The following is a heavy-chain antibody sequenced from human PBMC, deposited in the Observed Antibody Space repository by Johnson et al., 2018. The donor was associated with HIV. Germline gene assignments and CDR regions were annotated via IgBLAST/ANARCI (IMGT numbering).Heavy chain of an antibody. V-gene: IGHV3-74*01. CDR1: GFIFSSYW. J-gene: IGHJ3*02. Sequence: VQLVESGGGLVQPGGSLRLSCAASGFIFSSYWMHWVRQAPGKGLVWVSRINSDGRSTSYADSVKGRFIISRDNAKNTVYLQMNSLRVEDTAVYYCASAVYSSAWAPGGAFESWGQGTMVTVSS. D-gene: IGHD6-19*01. CDR2: INSDGRST. CDR3: ASAVYSSAWAPGGAFES.